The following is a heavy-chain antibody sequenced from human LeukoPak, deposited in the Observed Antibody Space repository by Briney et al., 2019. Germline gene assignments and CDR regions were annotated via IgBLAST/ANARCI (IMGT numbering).Heavy chain of an antibody. CDR2: IYSGGST. CDR3: ARRAGAYSHPYDY. D-gene: IGHD4/OR15-4a*01. CDR1: GFTFSSYA. J-gene: IGHJ4*02. Sequence: PGGSLRLSCAASGFTFSSYAMSWVRQAPGKGLEWVSLIYSGGSTYYADSVKGRFTISRDNSKNTLYLQMNSLRAEDTAVYYCARRAGAYSHPYDYWGQGTLVTVSS. V-gene: IGHV3-66*04.